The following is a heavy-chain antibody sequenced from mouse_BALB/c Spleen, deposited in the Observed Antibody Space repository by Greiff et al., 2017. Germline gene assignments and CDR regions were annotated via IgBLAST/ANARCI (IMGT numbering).Heavy chain of an antibody. D-gene: IGHD2-14*01. CDR2: IDPETGGT. CDR3: ARSLYWDRYDYFDY. J-gene: IGHJ2*01. Sequence: QVQLQQSGAELVRPGASVTLSCKASGYTFTDYEMHWVKQTPVHGLEWIGAIDPETGGTAYNQKFKDKATLTVDKSSSTAYMQLSSLTSEDSAVYYCARSLYWDRYDYFDYWGQGTTLTVSS. V-gene: IGHV1-15*01. CDR1: GYTFTDYE.